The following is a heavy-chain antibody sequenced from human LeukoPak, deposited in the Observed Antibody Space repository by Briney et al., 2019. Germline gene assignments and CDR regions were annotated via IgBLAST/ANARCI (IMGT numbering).Heavy chain of an antibody. CDR1: GFTFSSYS. CDR3: ARVQVYYYYMDV. J-gene: IGHJ6*03. V-gene: IGHV3-21*01. Sequence: GGSLRLSCAASGFTFSSYSMNSVRQAPGKGLEWVSSISSSSSYIYYADSVKGRFTISRDNAKNSLYLQMNSLRAEDTAVYYCARVQVYYYYMDVWGKGTTVTVSS. D-gene: IGHD4-11*01. CDR2: ISSSSSYI.